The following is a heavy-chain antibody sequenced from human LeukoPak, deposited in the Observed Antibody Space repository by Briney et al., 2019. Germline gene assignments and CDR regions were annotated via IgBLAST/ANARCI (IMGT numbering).Heavy chain of an antibody. V-gene: IGHV4-4*02. D-gene: IGHD3-9*01. Sequence: SETLSLTCAVSGVSISSSEWWIWVRQPPGQGLEWIGEIHRDGRTRYNPSLKSRVTMSIDYSKNQFSLKVSSVTASDTAIYYCGKTDIYFNPIDYWGPGSLVTVSS. J-gene: IGHJ4*02. CDR3: GKTDIYFNPIDY. CDR1: GVSISSSEW. CDR2: IHRDGRT.